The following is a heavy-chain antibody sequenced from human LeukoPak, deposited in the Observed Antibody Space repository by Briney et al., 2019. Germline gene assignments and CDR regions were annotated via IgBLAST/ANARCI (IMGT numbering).Heavy chain of an antibody. CDR1: GGSISSYY. Sequence: PSETLSLTCTVSGGSISSYYWSWIRPPPGKGLEWIGYIYYSGSTNYNPSLKSRVTISVDTSKNQFSLKLSSVTAADTAVYYCARTTMVRGVIIALEYNWFDPWGQGTLVTVSS. CDR3: ARTTMVRGVIIALEYNWFDP. D-gene: IGHD3-10*01. V-gene: IGHV4-59*01. J-gene: IGHJ5*02. CDR2: IYYSGST.